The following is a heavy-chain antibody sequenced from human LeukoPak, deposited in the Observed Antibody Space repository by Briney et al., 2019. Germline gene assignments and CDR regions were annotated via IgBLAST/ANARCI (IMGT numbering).Heavy chain of an antibody. Sequence: GGSLRLSCATSGFTFTNAWMNWVRQAPGKGLEWVGRIRSNSDGGTIDYAAPVKGRFTLSRDDSKNTLYLQMNSLQTEDTAVYYCAREYYYGSGSYYGYWGQGTLVTVSS. CDR3: AREYYYGSGSYYGY. J-gene: IGHJ4*02. D-gene: IGHD3-10*01. V-gene: IGHV3-15*07. CDR1: GFTFTNAW. CDR2: IRSNSDGGTI.